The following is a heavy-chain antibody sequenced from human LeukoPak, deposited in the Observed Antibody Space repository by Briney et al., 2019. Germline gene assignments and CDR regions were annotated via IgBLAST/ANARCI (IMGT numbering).Heavy chain of an antibody. CDR2: ISSSSSYI. CDR3: ARDPSMVRGVIYYFDY. V-gene: IGHV3-21*01. CDR1: GFTFSSYS. D-gene: IGHD3-10*01. J-gene: IGHJ4*02. Sequence: GGSLRLSCAASGFTFSSYSMNWVRQAPGKGLEWVSSISSSSSYIYYADSVKGRFTISRDNAKNSLYLQMNSLRAEDTAVYYCARDPSMVRGVIYYFDYWGQGNLVTVSS.